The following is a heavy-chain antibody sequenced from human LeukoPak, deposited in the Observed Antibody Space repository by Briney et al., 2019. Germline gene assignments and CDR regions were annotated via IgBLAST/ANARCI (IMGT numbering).Heavy chain of an antibody. CDR1: GLTFSSYW. Sequence: GGSLRLSCAAYGLTFSSYWMSWVRPAPGKGLEWVANIKQDGSEKYYVDSVKGRFTISRDNAKNSLYLHMNSLRAEDAAVYYCARDAEQWLVHEAQTDYWGQGTLVTVSS. J-gene: IGHJ4*02. V-gene: IGHV3-7*01. CDR2: IKQDGSEK. CDR3: ARDAEQWLVHEAQTDY. D-gene: IGHD6-19*01.